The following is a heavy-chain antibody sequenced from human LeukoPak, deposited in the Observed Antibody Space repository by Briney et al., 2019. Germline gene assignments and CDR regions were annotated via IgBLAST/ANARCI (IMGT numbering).Heavy chain of an antibody. CDR2: ISYDGSNK. V-gene: IGHV3-30*18. D-gene: IGHD6-19*01. J-gene: IGHJ1*01. CDR1: GFTFSSYG. CDR3: AKDRSSGWYSFQH. Sequence: QPGRSLRLSCAASGFTFSSYGMHCVRQAPGKGLEWVAVISYDGSNKYYADSVKGRFTISRDNSKNTLYLQMNSLRPENTAVYYCAKDRSSGWYSFQHWGQGTLVSVSS.